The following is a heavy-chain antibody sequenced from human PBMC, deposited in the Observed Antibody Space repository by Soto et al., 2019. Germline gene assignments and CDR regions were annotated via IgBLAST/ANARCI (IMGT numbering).Heavy chain of an antibody. J-gene: IGHJ4*02. CDR2: ISRDGGTK. CDR3: TGEVASGY. CDR1: GFTVSTYG. V-gene: IGHV3-30*03. D-gene: IGHD2-8*02. Sequence: QVQLLESVGGVAQPGRSLRLSCAVSGFTVSTYGMHWVRQAPGKGLEWVAVISRDGGTKYYADSVKGRFTISRDNSRNSLFLEMNSLSGDDMAVDYCTGEVASGYWGQGTLFAVSS.